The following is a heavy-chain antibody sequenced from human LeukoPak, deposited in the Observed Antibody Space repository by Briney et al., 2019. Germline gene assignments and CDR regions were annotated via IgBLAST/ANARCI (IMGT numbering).Heavy chain of an antibody. CDR3: ARHSTVTKAYFDP. V-gene: IGHV4-4*02. J-gene: IGHJ5*02. CDR1: GGPISSTNW. Sequence: SGTLSLTCAVSGGPISSTNWWSWVRQPPGKGLEWIGEIYHSGSTNYNPSLRSRITISVDKSKDQFSLRLTSVTAADTAVYYCARHSTVTKAYFDPWGQGTLVTVSS. D-gene: IGHD4-17*01. CDR2: IYHSGST.